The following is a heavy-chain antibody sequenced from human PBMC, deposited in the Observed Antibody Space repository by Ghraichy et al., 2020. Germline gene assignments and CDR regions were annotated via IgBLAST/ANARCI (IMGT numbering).Heavy chain of an antibody. J-gene: IGHJ4*02. Sequence: GGSLRLSCSASGFTFSSYAMHWVRQAPGKGLEYVSAISSNGGSTYYADSVKGRFTISRDNSKNTLYLQMSSLRAEDTAVYYCVKDPRVRYFDWGYFDYWGQGTLVTVSS. D-gene: IGHD3-9*01. CDR3: VKDPRVRYFDWGYFDY. V-gene: IGHV3-64D*06. CDR2: ISSNGGST. CDR1: GFTFSSYA.